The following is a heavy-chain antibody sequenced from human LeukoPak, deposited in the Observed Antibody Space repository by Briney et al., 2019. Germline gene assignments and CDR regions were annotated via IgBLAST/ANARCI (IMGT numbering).Heavy chain of an antibody. CDR2: IFPDGSKD. V-gene: IGHV3-30*19. D-gene: IGHD3-10*01. Sequence: GRSLRLSCAASGFTFNGHGMHWARQAPGKGLEWVAVIFPDGSKDNYADSVKGRFTISRDNSKNTLYLQMNSLRIEDTAVYYCARARGLDHWGQGTQVTVSS. CDR1: GFTFNGHG. J-gene: IGHJ4*02. CDR3: ARARGLDH.